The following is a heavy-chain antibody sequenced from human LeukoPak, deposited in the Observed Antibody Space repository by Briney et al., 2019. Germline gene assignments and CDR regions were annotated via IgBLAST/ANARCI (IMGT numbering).Heavy chain of an antibody. CDR1: GVSFSGYY. Sequence: SETLSLTCAVYGVSFSGYYWSWLRQPPGKGLEWIGEINHSGSTNYNPSLKSRLTISVDTSKNQFSLKLSSVTAADTAVYYCARGLGGIAAAGTLDYWGQGTLVTVSS. D-gene: IGHD6-13*01. J-gene: IGHJ4*02. CDR2: INHSGST. CDR3: ARGLGGIAAAGTLDY. V-gene: IGHV4-34*01.